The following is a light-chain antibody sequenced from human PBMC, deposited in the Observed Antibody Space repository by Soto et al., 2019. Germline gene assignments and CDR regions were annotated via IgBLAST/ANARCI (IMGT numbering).Light chain of an antibody. CDR3: SSHTSSGTDV. J-gene: IGLJ7*01. CDR1: SSDIGAYNY. V-gene: IGLV2-14*01. CDR2: DVS. Sequence: QSVLTQPASVSGSPGQSIAISCTGTSSDIGAYNYVSWYQQHPGKAPKLMIYDVSNRPSGVSNRFSGSKSGNTASLTISGLQAEDEADYYCSSHTSSGTDVFGSGTQLTVL.